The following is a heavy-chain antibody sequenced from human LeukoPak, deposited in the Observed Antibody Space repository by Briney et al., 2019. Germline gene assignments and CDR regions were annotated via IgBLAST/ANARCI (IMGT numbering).Heavy chain of an antibody. D-gene: IGHD3-3*01. J-gene: IGHJ4*02. CDR1: GGSFSGYY. CDR3: ARAHYDFWSGYSAGDYFDY. CDR2: INHSGST. Sequence: SETLSLTCAVYGGSFSGYYWSWIRQPPGKGLEWIGEINHSGSTNYNPSLKSRVTISVGTSKNQFSLKLSSVTAADTAVYYCARAHYDFWSGYSAGDYFDYWGQGTLVTVSS. V-gene: IGHV4-34*01.